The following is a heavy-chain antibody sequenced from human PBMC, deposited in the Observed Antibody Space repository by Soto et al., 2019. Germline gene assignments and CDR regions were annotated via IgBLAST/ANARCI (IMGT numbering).Heavy chain of an antibody. Sequence: QVQLQQWGAGLLKPSETLSLTCAVYGGSFSGYYWSWIRQPPGKGLEWIGEINHSGSTNYNPSLKSRVTISVDTSKNQFSLKLSSVTAADTAVYYCARPLTFGGVIVPGGSWGQGTLVTVSS. D-gene: IGHD3-16*02. V-gene: IGHV4-34*01. J-gene: IGHJ5*02. CDR1: GGSFSGYY. CDR2: INHSGST. CDR3: ARPLTFGGVIVPGGS.